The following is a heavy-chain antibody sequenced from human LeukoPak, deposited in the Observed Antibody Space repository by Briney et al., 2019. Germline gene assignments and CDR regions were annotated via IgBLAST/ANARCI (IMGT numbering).Heavy chain of an antibody. D-gene: IGHD3-22*01. CDR3: ASGLGAYYYDSSGPIQGYFDY. J-gene: IGHJ4*02. V-gene: IGHV4-34*01. CDR1: GGSFSGYY. CDR2: INHSGST. Sequence: SETLSLTCAVYGGSFSGYYWSWIRQPPGKGLEWIGEINHSGSTNYNPSLKSRVTISVDTSKNQFSLKLSSVTAADTAVYYCASGLGAYYYDSSGPIQGYFDYWGQGTLVTVSS.